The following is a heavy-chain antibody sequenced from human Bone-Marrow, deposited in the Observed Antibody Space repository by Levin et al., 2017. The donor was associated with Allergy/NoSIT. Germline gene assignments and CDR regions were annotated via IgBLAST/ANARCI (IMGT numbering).Heavy chain of an antibody. CDR2: IIPILGIA. V-gene: IGHV1-69*02. Sequence: SVPVSCPASGGTFSSYTISCGRRAPGQGLEWRGRIIPILGIANYAPKLQGRVTIPADKSTSTAYMQLSSLRAEDTAVYYCAGTVHSHYYYYIDVWRKGTAVMVSS. J-gene: IGHJ6*03. CDR1: GGTFSSYT. CDR3: AGTVHSHYYYYIDV. D-gene: IGHD1-1*01.